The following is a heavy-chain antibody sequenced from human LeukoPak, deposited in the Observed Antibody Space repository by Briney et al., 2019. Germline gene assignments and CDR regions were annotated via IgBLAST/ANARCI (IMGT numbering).Heavy chain of an antibody. CDR2: ISAYNGNT. CDR3: ARAYCSSTSCFDY. V-gene: IGHV1-18*01. J-gene: IGHJ4*02. D-gene: IGHD2-2*01. Sequence: ASVKVSCKASGYTFTSYGISWVRQAPGQGLEWMGWISAYNGNTNYAQKLQGRVTMTRDMSTSTVYMELSSLRSEDTAVYYCARAYCSSTSCFDYWGQGTLVTVSS. CDR1: GYTFTSYG.